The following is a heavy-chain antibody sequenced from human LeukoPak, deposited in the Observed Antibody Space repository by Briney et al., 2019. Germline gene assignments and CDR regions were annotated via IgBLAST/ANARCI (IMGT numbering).Heavy chain of an antibody. J-gene: IGHJ4*02. D-gene: IGHD3-16*01. CDR2: INHSGGT. CDR3: AGVGGGVFYFDY. CDR1: GGSFSGYC. V-gene: IGHV4-34*01. Sequence: PSETLSLTCAVYGGSFSGYCWSWIRQPPGKGLEWIGEINHSGGTNYNPSLKSRVTISVDTSKNQFSLKLSSVTAAGTAVYYCAGVGGGVFYFDYWGQGTLVTVSS.